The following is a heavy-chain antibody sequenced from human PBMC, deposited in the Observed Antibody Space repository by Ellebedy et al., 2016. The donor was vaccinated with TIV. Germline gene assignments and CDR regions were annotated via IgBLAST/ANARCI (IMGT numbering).Heavy chain of an antibody. CDR2: INPNSGAT. CDR3: TRDVKDGYYDY. D-gene: IGHD5-24*01. Sequence: ASVNVSCXASGYTFTDYYIHWVRQAPGQGLEWVAWINPNSGATNYAQRFQGRVTMTRDTSISTAYMDLSSLRSDDTALYYCTRDVKDGYYDYWGQGTLVTVSS. V-gene: IGHV1-2*02. CDR1: GYTFTDYY. J-gene: IGHJ4*02.